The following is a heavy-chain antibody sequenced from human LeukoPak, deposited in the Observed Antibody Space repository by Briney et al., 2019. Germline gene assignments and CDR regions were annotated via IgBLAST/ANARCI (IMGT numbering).Heavy chain of an antibody. J-gene: IGHJ6*03. Sequence: GGSLRLSCAASGFTFSSYSMNWVRQAPGKGLEWVSSISSSSSYIYYADSVKGRFTISRDNAKNSLYLQMNGLRAEDTAVYYCARCRLAFRAWYMDVWGKGTTVTVSS. CDR3: ARCRLAFRAWYMDV. CDR1: GFTFSSYS. V-gene: IGHV3-21*01. D-gene: IGHD3-3*02. CDR2: ISSSSSYI.